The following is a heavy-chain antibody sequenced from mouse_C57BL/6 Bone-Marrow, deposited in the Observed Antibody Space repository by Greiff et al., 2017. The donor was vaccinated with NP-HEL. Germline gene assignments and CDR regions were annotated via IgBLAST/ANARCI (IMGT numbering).Heavy chain of an antibody. D-gene: IGHD3-1*01. CDR3: ARSGGRWYFDV. J-gene: IGHJ1*03. Sequence: VKLQESGAELARPGASVKLSCQASGYIFTSYGISWVNQSTGQGLEWIGEIYPRSGNTYYNEKFKGKATLTADKSSSTAYMELRSLTSEDSAVYFCARSGGRWYFDVWGTGTTVTVSS. CDR1: GYIFTSYG. CDR2: IYPRSGNT. V-gene: IGHV1-81*01.